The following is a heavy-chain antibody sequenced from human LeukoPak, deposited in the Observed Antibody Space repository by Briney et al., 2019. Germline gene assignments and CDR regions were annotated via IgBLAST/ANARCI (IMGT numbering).Heavy chain of an antibody. Sequence: PGRSLRLSCAASGFTFRNYGMHWVRQAPGKGLEWVAIIYYDGSSKYYADSVKGRFTISRDTSKNTLYLQMNSLRTEDTAVYYCARDPGIAVAGSDAFDFWGQGTMVTVSS. CDR1: GFTFRNYG. J-gene: IGHJ3*01. D-gene: IGHD6-19*01. V-gene: IGHV3-30*03. CDR3: ARDPGIAVAGSDAFDF. CDR2: IYYDGSSK.